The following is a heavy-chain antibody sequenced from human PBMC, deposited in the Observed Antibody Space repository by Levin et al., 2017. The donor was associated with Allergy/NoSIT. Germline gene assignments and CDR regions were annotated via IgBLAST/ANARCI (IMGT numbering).Heavy chain of an antibody. Sequence: GSLRLSCAVSGYSISSGYYWGWIRQPPGKGLEWIGSIYHSGSTYYNPSLKSRVTISVDTSKNQFSLKLSSVTAADTAVYYCARDLLEAAADYYYYCGMDVWGQGTTVTVSS. J-gene: IGHJ6*02. D-gene: IGHD6-13*01. V-gene: IGHV4-38-2*02. CDR3: ARDLLEAAADYYYYCGMDV. CDR2: IYHSGST. CDR1: GYSISSGYY.